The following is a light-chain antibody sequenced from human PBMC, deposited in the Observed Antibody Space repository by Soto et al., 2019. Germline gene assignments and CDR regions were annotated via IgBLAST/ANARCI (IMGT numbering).Light chain of an antibody. CDR2: EVS. CDR1: SSDVGGYNY. CDR3: SSYTSSSLVV. Sequence: QSVLTQPASVSGSPGQSITISCTGTSSDVGGYNYVSWYQQYPGKAPKLMIYEVSNRPSGVSNHFSGSKSGNTASLTISGLQAEDEADYYCSSYTSSSLVVFGTGTKLTVL. J-gene: IGLJ1*01. V-gene: IGLV2-14*01.